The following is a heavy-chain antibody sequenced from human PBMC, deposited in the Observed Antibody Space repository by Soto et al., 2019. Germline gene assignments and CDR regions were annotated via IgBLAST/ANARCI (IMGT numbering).Heavy chain of an antibody. CDR2: ISGSGGST. CDR1: GFTFSSYA. J-gene: IGHJ4*02. V-gene: IGHV3-23*01. D-gene: IGHD3-16*02. CDR3: AKVVNYDYIWGSYRPNDY. Sequence: GGSLRLSCAASGFTFSSYAMSWVRQAPGKGLEWVSAISGSGGSTYYADSVKGRFTISRDNSKNTLYLQMNSLRAEDTAVYYCAKVVNYDYIWGSYRPNDYWGQGTLVTVSS.